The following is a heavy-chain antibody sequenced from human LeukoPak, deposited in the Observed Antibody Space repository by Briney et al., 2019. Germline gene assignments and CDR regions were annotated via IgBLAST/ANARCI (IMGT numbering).Heavy chain of an antibody. CDR3: ARDVAYYYESSGYYSLGFDI. CDR1: GFTFNNYS. V-gene: IGHV3-21*01. D-gene: IGHD3-22*01. Sequence: GGSLRLSCAASGFTFNNYSMNWVRQAPGKGLEWVPSISSRSNYIYYPDSVKGRFTISRDNAKNSLYLQMNGLRAEDTAVYYCARDVAYYYESSGYYSLGFDIWGQGTMVTVSS. J-gene: IGHJ3*02. CDR2: ISSRSNYI.